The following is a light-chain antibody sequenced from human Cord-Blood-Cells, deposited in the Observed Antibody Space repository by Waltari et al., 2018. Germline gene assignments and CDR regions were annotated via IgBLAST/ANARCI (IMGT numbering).Light chain of an antibody. J-gene: IGLJ3*02. Sequence: QSALTQPASVSGSPGQSITIPCTGTSSDVGGYNYVSWYQQPPGKAPKLMIYEVSNRPSGVSNRFSGSKSSNTASLTISGLQAEDEADYYCSSYTSSSTWVFGGGTKLTVL. V-gene: IGLV2-14*01. CDR2: EVS. CDR1: SSDVGGYNY. CDR3: SSYTSSSTWV.